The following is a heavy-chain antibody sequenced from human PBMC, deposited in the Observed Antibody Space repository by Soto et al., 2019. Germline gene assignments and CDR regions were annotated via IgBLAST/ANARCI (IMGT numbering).Heavy chain of an antibody. Sequence: PGGSLRLSCAASGFPFSSYGMHWVRQAPGKGLEWVAVIWYDGSNKYYADSVKGRFTISRDNSKNTLYLQMNSLRAEDTAVYYCARDWGDYVDGGIVYWGQGTLVTVSS. V-gene: IGHV3-33*01. J-gene: IGHJ4*02. D-gene: IGHD4-17*01. CDR1: GFPFSSYG. CDR2: IWYDGSNK. CDR3: ARDWGDYVDGGIVY.